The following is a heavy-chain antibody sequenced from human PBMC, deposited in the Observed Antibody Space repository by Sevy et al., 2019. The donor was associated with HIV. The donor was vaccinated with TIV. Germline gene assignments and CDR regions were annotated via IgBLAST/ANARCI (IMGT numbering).Heavy chain of an antibody. V-gene: IGHV4-61*01. J-gene: IGHJ5*02. CDR2: ISYSGTT. CDR3: AKRDYGDYVDYFDP. CDR1: GGSVSSDISY. Sequence: SENLSLTCTVSGGSVSSDISYWNWIRQPPGKGLECIGSISYSGTTSYNPSLKSRVTISLDTSKNQFSLKVNSVTAADTAIYYCAKRDYGDYVDYFDPWGQGTLVTVSS. D-gene: IGHD4-17*01.